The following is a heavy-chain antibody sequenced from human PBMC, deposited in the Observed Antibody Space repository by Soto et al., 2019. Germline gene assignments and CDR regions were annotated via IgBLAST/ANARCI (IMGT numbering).Heavy chain of an antibody. D-gene: IGHD5-12*01. Sequence: SETLSLTCSVSGDSISSSSYHWGWIRQPPGKGLEWIGTISYSGNTYYKSSLKSRVTISVDTSKNQFSLKLSSVTAADTAVYYCASTRLVATSVWYWGQGTLVTVSS. V-gene: IGHV4-39*01. CDR1: GDSISSSSYH. CDR2: ISYSGNT. J-gene: IGHJ4*02. CDR3: ASTRLVATSVWY.